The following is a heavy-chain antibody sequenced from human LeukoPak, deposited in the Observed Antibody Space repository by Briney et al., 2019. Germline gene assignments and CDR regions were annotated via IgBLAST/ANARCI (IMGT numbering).Heavy chain of an antibody. D-gene: IGHD3-9*01. CDR2: IYYSGST. Sequence: SETLSLTCTVSGGSISSYYWSWIRQPPGKGLECIGYIYYSGSTNYNPSLKSRVTISVDTSKNQFSLKLSSVTAADTAVYYCARAVYDILTGYSFDYWGQGTLVTVSS. J-gene: IGHJ4*02. CDR1: GGSISSYY. CDR3: ARAVYDILTGYSFDY. V-gene: IGHV4-59*01.